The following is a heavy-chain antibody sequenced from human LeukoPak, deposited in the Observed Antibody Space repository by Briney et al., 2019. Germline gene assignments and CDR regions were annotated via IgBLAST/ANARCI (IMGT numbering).Heavy chain of an antibody. CDR1: GDSIDNNHYY. CDR2: IHYAGST. Sequence: PSETLSLTCTVSGDSIDNNHYYWGWIRQPPGKGLEWIGSIHYAGSTYYNPSLKSRVAISLETSKNQFSLNLSSVTAADTAVYYCARSFGLEREDYYGSGLRTAFFDYWGQGTLVTVSS. V-gene: IGHV4-39*07. J-gene: IGHJ4*02. CDR3: ARSFGLEREDYYGSGLRTAFFDY. D-gene: IGHD3-10*01.